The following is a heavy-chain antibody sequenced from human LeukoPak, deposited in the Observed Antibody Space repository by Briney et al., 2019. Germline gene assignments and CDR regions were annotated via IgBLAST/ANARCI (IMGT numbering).Heavy chain of an antibody. V-gene: IGHV2-70*04. D-gene: IGHD6-19*01. J-gene: IGHJ5*02. Sequence: ESGPALVKPTQTLTLTCTFSGFSLSTSGMRVSWIRQPPGKALEWLARIDWDDDKFYSTSLKTRLTISKDTSKNQVVLTMTNMDPVDIATYYCARIPDSSGWYWFDPWGQGTLVTVSS. CDR3: ARIPDSSGWYWFDP. CDR1: GFSLSTSGMR. CDR2: IDWDDDK.